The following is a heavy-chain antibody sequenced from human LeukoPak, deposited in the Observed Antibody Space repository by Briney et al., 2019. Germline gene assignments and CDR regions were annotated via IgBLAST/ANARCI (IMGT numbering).Heavy chain of an antibody. Sequence: SETLSLTCTVSGGSISGYYYNWIRQPPGKGLEWIGYIYYSGSTNYNPSLKSRVTISLDTSKNQFSLKLSSVTTADTAVYYCARSVVTLYWYFDLWGRGALVTVSS. V-gene: IGHV4-59*01. CDR2: IYYSGST. CDR1: GGSISGYY. CDR3: ARSVVTLYWYFDL. J-gene: IGHJ2*01. D-gene: IGHD4-23*01.